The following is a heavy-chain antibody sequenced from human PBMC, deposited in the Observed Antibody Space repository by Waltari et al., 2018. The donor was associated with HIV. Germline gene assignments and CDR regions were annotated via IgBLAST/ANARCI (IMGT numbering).Heavy chain of an antibody. V-gene: IGHV3-7*03. J-gene: IGHJ6*02. CDR3: ARDQSTVPAASDSDYYGMDV. Sequence: EVQLVESGGGLVQPGGSLRLSCAASGFTFSSYWMSWVRQAPGKGLEWVANIKQDGSEKYYVDSVKGRFTISRDNAKNSLYLQMNSLRAEDTAVYYCARDQSTVPAASDSDYYGMDVWGQGTTVTVSS. D-gene: IGHD2-2*01. CDR2: IKQDGSEK. CDR1: GFTFSSYW.